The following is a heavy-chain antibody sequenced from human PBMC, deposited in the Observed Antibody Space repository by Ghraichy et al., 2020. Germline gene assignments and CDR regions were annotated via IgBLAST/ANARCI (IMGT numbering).Heavy chain of an antibody. CDR2: IKQDGSDK. CDR3: ARWSRPFDF. CDR1: GFTLSVYW. Sequence: SLRLSCAVSGFTLSVYWMAWVRQAPGKGLEFVANIKQDGSDKFYADSVEGRFTISRDNARNLVYLQMNSLRPEDTAVYYCARWSRPFDFWGQGTLVTVSS. J-gene: IGHJ4*02. D-gene: IGHD2-15*01. V-gene: IGHV3-7*03.